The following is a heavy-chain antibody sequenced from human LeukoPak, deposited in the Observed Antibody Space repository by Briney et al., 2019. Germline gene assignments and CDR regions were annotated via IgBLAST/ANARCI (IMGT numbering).Heavy chain of an antibody. CDR1: GLTFSSAW. J-gene: IGHJ4*02. CDR2: IRGKADGGTP. V-gene: IGHV3-15*01. D-gene: IGHD5-24*01. CDR3: TTARRASSSLDY. Sequence: GGSLRLSCTASGLTFSSAWMSWVREAPGKGLEWIGHIRGKADGGTPDYAAPVKGKFTISRDDSKSTLFLQMDSLQIEDTAVYYCTTARRASSSLDYWGQGTLVTVSS.